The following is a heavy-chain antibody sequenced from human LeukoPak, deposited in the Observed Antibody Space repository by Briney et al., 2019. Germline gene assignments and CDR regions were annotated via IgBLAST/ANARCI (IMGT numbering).Heavy chain of an antibody. Sequence: GGSLRLSCAASGFTFSSYAMSWVRQAPGKGLEWVSAISGSGGSTYYADSVKGRFTISRDNSKNTLYLQMNSLRAEDTAVYCCAKFDYGGNSGFDYWGQGTLVTVSS. CDR2: ISGSGGST. CDR1: GFTFSSYA. D-gene: IGHD4-23*01. J-gene: IGHJ4*02. V-gene: IGHV3-23*01. CDR3: AKFDYGGNSGFDY.